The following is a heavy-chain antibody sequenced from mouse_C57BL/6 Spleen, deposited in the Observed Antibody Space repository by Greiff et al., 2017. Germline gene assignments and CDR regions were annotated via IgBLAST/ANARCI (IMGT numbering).Heavy chain of an antibody. CDR2: INPRTGGT. CDR1: GYSFTGYY. D-gene: IGHD1-1*02. J-gene: IGHJ3*01. Sequence: EVQLQQSGPELAKPGASVKISCKASGYSFTGYYMNWVKQSPEKSLEWIGEINPRTGGTTYNQKFKAKATLPVDKSSSTAYMQLKSLTSEDSAVFYCAKWGAWSWFDYWGQGTLVTVSA. CDR3: AKWGAWSWFDY. V-gene: IGHV1-42*01.